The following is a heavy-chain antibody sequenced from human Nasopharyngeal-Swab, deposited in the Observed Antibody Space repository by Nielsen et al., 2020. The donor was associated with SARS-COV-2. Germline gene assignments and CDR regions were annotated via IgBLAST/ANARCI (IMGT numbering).Heavy chain of an antibody. CDR1: GFTFDAYA. V-gene: IGHV3-9*01. CDR3: AKVEGSGAFDI. J-gene: IGHJ3*02. CDR2: NSWNSGSI. Sequence: TCAASGFTFDAYAMPWVRQAPGKGLEWVPGNSWNSGSIGYADSVKGRFTIPRDNAKNPLYLQMNSLRAEDTALYYCAKVEGSGAFDIWGQGTMVTVSS. D-gene: IGHD3-3*01.